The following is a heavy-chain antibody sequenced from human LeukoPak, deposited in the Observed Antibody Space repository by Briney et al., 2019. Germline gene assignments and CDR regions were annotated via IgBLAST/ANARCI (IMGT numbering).Heavy chain of an antibody. V-gene: IGHV4-59*01. CDR3: TRTSASTAIDY. Sequence: SETLSLTCTVCGGSISSYYWSWIRQPPEERLEWIGYIYYSESTNYNPSLKSRVTMSLDTSKNPFSLKLSSVTAADTAVYYCTRTSASTAIDYWGQGTLVTVSS. CDR2: IYYSEST. J-gene: IGHJ4*02. D-gene: IGHD4-17*01. CDR1: GGSISSYY.